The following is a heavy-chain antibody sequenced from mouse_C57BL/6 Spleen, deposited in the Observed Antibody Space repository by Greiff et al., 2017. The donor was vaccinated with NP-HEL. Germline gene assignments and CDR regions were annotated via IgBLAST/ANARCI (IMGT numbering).Heavy chain of an antibody. J-gene: IGHJ2*01. CDR2: INPSTGGT. CDR1: GYSFTGYY. Sequence: EVQRVESGPELVKPGASVKISCKASGYSFTGYYMNWVKQSPEKSLEWIGEINPSTGGTTYNQKFKAKATLTVDKSSSTAYMQLKSLTSEDSAVYYCARGLYYYGSSSYYFDYWGQGTTLTVSS. D-gene: IGHD1-1*01. CDR3: ARGLYYYGSSSYYFDY. V-gene: IGHV1-42*01.